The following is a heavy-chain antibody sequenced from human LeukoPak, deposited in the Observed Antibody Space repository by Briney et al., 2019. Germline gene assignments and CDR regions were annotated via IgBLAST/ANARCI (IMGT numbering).Heavy chain of an antibody. V-gene: IGHV1-69*05. D-gene: IGHD6-19*01. Sequence: GASVKVSCKTSGGTFSSYAISWGRQEPGQELEWMGGIIPIFGTANYAQKFQGRVTITTDESTSTAYMELSSRRSEDTAVNHCGRAVDGPYYYYYMDVWGKGTTVTVSS. CDR3: GRAVDGPYYYYYMDV. CDR1: GGTFSSYA. CDR2: IIPIFGTA. J-gene: IGHJ6*03.